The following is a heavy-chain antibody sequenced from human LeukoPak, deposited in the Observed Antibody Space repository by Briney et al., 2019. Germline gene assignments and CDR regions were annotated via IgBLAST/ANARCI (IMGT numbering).Heavy chain of an antibody. Sequence: GRSLRLSCAASGFTFSSYGIHWVRQAPGKGLEWVAVIWYDGSNKYYADSVKGRFTISRDNSKNTLYLQMNSLRAEDTAVYYCARASSSWYGYYYGMDVWGQGTTVTVSS. J-gene: IGHJ6*02. V-gene: IGHV3-33*01. CDR2: IWYDGSNK. D-gene: IGHD6-13*01. CDR3: ARASSSWYGYYYGMDV. CDR1: GFTFSSYG.